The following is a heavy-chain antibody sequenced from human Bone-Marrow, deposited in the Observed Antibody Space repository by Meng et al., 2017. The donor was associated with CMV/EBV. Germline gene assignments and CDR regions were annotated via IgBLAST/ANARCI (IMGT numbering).Heavy chain of an antibody. D-gene: IGHD6-19*01. V-gene: IGHV1-69*10. CDR1: GGTFSSYA. J-gene: IGHJ4*02. Sequence: SVKVSCKASGGTFSSYAISWVRQAPGQGLEWMGGIIPILGIANYAQKFQGRVTMTRDTSTSTVYMELSSLRSEDTAMYFCARDLRVAGYFDYWGQGTRVTGSS. CDR2: IIPILGIA. CDR3: ARDLRVAGYFDY.